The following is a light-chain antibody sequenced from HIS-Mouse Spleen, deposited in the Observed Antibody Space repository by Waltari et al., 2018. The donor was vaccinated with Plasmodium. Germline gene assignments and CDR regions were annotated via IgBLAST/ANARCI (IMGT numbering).Light chain of an antibody. Sequence: EIVMTQSPATRSVSPGERATLSCRASQRVSSNLAWYQQKPGQAPRLLIYGASTRATGIPARFSGSGSGTEFTLTISSLQSEDFAFYYCQQYNNWSFTLGPGTKVDIK. J-gene: IGKJ3*01. V-gene: IGKV3-15*01. CDR3: QQYNNWSFT. CDR2: GAS. CDR1: QRVSSN.